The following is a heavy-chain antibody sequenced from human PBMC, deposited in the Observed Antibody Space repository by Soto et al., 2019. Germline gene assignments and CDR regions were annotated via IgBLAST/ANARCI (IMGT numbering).Heavy chain of an antibody. J-gene: IGHJ4*02. Sequence: QITLKESGPTLVKPTQPLTLTCTFSGFSLSTSGVGVGWIRQPPGKALDWLALIYWDDDKRYSPSLKSRLTNTKDTAKNQVVLILTSMDPVDTATYYRAHGDYYGSWYFDYWGQGTLVAVAS. CDR2: IYWDDDK. D-gene: IGHD3-10*01. CDR1: GFSLSTSGVG. V-gene: IGHV2-5*02. CDR3: AHGDYYGSWYFDY.